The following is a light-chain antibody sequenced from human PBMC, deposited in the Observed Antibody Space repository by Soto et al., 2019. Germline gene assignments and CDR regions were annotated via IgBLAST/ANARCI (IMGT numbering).Light chain of an antibody. V-gene: IGKV3-11*01. CDR2: DAS. Sequence: EIVLTQSPATLSLSPGERATLSCRASQSVGSYLAWYQQKPGQAPRPLIYDASNRATGIPARFSGSGSGTAFTLTISSLEPEDFAVYYCQQRSNGPTITFCQGTRLEIK. CDR1: QSVGSY. J-gene: IGKJ5*01. CDR3: QQRSNGPTIT.